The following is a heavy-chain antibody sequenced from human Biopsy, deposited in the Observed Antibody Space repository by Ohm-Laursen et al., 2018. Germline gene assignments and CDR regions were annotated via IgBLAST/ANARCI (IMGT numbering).Heavy chain of an antibody. CDR3: ARLTGDPSY. CDR1: GDSISSYY. D-gene: IGHD7-27*01. CDR2: IYYTGHT. J-gene: IGHJ4*02. V-gene: IGHV4-59*01. Sequence: PPGTLSLTCTVSGDSISSYYWSWIRQSPGKGLEWIGFIYYTGHTNYNSSLKSRATISVDTSKNQFSLKVISVTAADTAVYYCARLTGDPSYWGQGILVTVSS.